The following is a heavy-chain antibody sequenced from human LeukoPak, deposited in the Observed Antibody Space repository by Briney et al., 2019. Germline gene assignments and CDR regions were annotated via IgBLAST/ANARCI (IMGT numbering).Heavy chain of an antibody. J-gene: IGHJ4*02. D-gene: IGHD3-10*02. CDR3: AKGGFMSPFDY. V-gene: IGHV3-23*01. CDR2: IRGIDGST. CDR1: GLTFSNYA. Sequence: PGGSLRLSCAASGLTFSNYAMNWVRQAPGKGLEWVSTIRGIDGSTYYADSVKGRFTISRDNSMNTVDLQMDSLRAEDTAVYYCAKGGFMSPFDYWGQGTLVTVSS.